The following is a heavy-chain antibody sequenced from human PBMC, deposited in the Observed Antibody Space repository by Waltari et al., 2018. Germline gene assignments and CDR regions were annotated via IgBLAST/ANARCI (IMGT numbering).Heavy chain of an antibody. D-gene: IGHD4-17*01. V-gene: IGHV3-23*01. CDR2: VSVSGRRT. Sequence: EVLLLESGGGLVQPGGSLRLSCVGSGCFFSKYSMTRVRQAPGKGLEWGSSVSVSGRRTYYADSVKGRFTISRDNSKNTLYLQVDSLRAQDTAVYYCGRDPNGDYVGAFDFWGQGTMVTVSS. CDR3: GRDPNGDYVGAFDF. CDR1: GCFFSKYS. J-gene: IGHJ3*01.